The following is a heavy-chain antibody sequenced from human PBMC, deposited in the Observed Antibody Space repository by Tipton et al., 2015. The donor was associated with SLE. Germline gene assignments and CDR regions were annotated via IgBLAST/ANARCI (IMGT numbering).Heavy chain of an antibody. V-gene: IGHV4-59*01. D-gene: IGHD3-3*01. CDR3: ARGWDYDFWSGYADY. CDR2: IYYSGST. J-gene: IGHJ4*02. CDR1: GGSISSYY. Sequence: LRLSCTVSGGSISSYYWSWIRQPPGKGLEWIGYIYYSGSTNYNPSLKSRVTISVDTSKNQFSLKLSSVTAADTAVYYCARGWDYDFWSGYADYWGQGTLVTVSS.